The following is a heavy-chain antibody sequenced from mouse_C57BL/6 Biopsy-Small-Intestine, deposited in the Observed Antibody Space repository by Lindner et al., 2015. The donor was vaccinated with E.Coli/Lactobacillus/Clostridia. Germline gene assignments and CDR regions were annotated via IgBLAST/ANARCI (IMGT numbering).Heavy chain of an antibody. CDR2: VYPGYGST. J-gene: IGHJ4*01. Sequence: VQLQESGAELVKPGASVKISCKASGYTFTNYWITWVKQRPGQGLEWIGDVYPGYGSTNYNEKFKSKATLTVDTSSSTVYMQLRSLTSEDSAVYYCAIYDRDNAMDYWGQGTSVTVST. CDR1: GYTFTNYW. D-gene: IGHD2-12*01. V-gene: IGHV1-55*01. CDR3: AIYDRDNAMDY.